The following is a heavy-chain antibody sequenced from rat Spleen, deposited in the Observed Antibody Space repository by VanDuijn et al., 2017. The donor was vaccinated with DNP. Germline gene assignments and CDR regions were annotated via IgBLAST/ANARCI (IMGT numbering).Heavy chain of an antibody. V-gene: IGHV5-29*01. Sequence: EVQLVESGGGLVQPGRSLKLSCVASGFTFSKSAMAWVRQAPTEGLEWVAAISFDGSSTYYRDSVKGRFTISRDNAKSTLYLQMNSLRSEDTATYYCTRVRVPGYYWYFDFWGPGTMVTVSS. CDR1: GFTFSKSA. CDR3: TRVRVPGYYWYFDF. J-gene: IGHJ1*01. CDR2: ISFDGSST. D-gene: IGHD1-4*01.